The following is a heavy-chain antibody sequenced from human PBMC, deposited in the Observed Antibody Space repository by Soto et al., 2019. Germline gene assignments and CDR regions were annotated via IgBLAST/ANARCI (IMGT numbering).Heavy chain of an antibody. D-gene: IGHD3-22*01. CDR2: ISAYNGNT. J-gene: IGHJ3*02. CDR3: ASPYYDSSGADDAFDI. Sequence: GASVKVSCKASGYTFTSYGISWVRQAPGQGLEWMGWISAYNGNTNYAQKLQGRVTMTTDTSTSTACMELRSLRSDDTTVYYCASPYYDSSGADDAFDIWGQGTMVTVSS. V-gene: IGHV1-18*01. CDR1: GYTFTSYG.